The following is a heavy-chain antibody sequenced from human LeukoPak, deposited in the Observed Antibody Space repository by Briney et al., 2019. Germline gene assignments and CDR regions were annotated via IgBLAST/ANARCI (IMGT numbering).Heavy chain of an antibody. Sequence: PGGSLRLSCTASGFSFSGHWMHWARQLPGKGLVWVSRISPTGSTTSYADSVKGRFTVSRDNAKNTLYLQVNNLRAEDTAVYYCGRVSESLVNGGVSWSFDNWGQGTLVTVSS. D-gene: IGHD2-15*01. CDR1: GFSFSGHW. CDR3: GRVSESLVNGGVSWSFDN. CDR2: ISPTGSTT. J-gene: IGHJ4*02. V-gene: IGHV3-74*01.